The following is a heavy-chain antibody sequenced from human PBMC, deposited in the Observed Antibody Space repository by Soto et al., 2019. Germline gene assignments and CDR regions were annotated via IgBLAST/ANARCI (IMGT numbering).Heavy chain of an antibody. Sequence: PGGSLRRSCAACGFTFSSYWMSWVRQAPGKGLEWAANIKQDGSEKYYVDSVKGRFTISRDNAKNSLYLQMNSLRAEDTAVYYCARAPRTADSFYDSSGYYPYYFDYWGQGTLVTVSS. V-gene: IGHV3-7*01. J-gene: IGHJ4*02. CDR3: ARAPRTADSFYDSSGYYPYYFDY. CDR2: IKQDGSEK. D-gene: IGHD3-22*01. CDR1: GFTFSSYW.